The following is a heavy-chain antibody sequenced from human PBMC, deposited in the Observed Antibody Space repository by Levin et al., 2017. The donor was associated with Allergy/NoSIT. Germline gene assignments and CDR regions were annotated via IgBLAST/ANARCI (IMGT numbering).Heavy chain of an antibody. CDR2: IGYRSKTI. J-gene: IGHJ4*02. CDR1: GFKFTDYS. Sequence: PGGSLRLSCRVSGFKFTDYSMNWVRQAPGKGLEWVAYIGYRSKTILYADSVRGRFTISRENAENSLFLHMSSLRVEDTAVYYCVRDREDGGRGPHYFDYYGQGALVTVSS. D-gene: IGHD3-16*01. CDR3: VRDREDGGRGPHYFDY. V-gene: IGHV3-48*01.